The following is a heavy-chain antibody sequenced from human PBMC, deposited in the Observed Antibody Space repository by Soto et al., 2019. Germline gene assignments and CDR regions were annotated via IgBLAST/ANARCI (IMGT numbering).Heavy chain of an antibody. CDR3: ARDGGVGRQLAPSGYFDY. J-gene: IGHJ4*02. D-gene: IGHD6-6*01. V-gene: IGHV4-31*03. CDR2: IYYSGST. Sequence: TSETLSLTCTVSGGSISSGGYYWSWIRQHPGKGLEWIGYIYYSGSTYYNPSLKSRVTISVDTSKNQFSLKLSSVTAADTAVYYCARDGGVGRQLAPSGYFDYWGQGTLVTVSS. CDR1: GGSISSGGYY.